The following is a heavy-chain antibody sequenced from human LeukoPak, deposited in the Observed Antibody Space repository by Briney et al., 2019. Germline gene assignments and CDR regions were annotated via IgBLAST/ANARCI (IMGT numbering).Heavy chain of an antibody. CDR3: ARGQAYRSGGSCHQFDY. J-gene: IGHJ4*02. D-gene: IGHD2-15*01. Sequence: GASVKVSCKASGYTFTGYYMHWVRQAPGQGLEWMGWINPNSGGTNYAQKFRGWVTMTRDTSISTAYMELSRLRSDDTAVYYCARGQAYRSGGSCHQFDYWGQGTLVTVSS. CDR2: INPNSGGT. CDR1: GYTFTGYY. V-gene: IGHV1-2*04.